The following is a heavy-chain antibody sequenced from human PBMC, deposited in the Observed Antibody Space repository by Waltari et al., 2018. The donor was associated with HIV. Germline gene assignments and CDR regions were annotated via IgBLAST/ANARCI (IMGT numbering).Heavy chain of an antibody. CDR2: INPNSGGT. J-gene: IGHJ4*02. CDR1: GYTFTGYY. CDR3: ARDNWNGRSFDY. D-gene: IGHD1-20*01. Sequence: QVQLVQSGAEVKKPGASVKVSCKASGYTFTGYYMHWVRQAPGQVLELMGWINPNSGGTNYAQKFQGWVTMTRDTSISTAYMELSRLRSDDTAVYYCARDNWNGRSFDYWGQGTLVTVSS. V-gene: IGHV1-2*04.